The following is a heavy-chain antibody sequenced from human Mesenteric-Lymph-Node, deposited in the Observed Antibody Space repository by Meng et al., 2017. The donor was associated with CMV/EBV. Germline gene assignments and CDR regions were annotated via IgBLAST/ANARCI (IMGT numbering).Heavy chain of an antibody. CDR2: ISGSGSNS. Sequence: GESLKISCAGAGFTISDYAMCWVRQAPGKGLEWVSSISGSGSNSYYADSVKGRFTISRDNSDNTLYLQMNSLRAEDTAAYYCAREGQQLVRGLDYWGQGTLVTVSS. CDR1: GFTISDYA. CDR3: AREGQQLVRGLDY. V-gene: IGHV3-23*01. D-gene: IGHD6-13*01. J-gene: IGHJ4*02.